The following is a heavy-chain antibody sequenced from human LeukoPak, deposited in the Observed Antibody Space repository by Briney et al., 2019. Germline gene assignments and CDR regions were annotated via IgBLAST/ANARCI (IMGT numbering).Heavy chain of an antibody. D-gene: IGHD3-9*01. CDR1: GYTFTSYA. Sequence: ASVKVSCKASGYTFTSYAMHWVRQAPGQRLEWMGWINTNTRSPTYAQGFTGRFVFSLDTSVSTAYLQISSLKAEDTAVYYCARGCFDSRWASDNWGQGTMVTVSS. V-gene: IGHV7-4-1*02. CDR2: INTNTRSP. J-gene: IGHJ3*02. CDR3: ARGCFDSRWASDN.